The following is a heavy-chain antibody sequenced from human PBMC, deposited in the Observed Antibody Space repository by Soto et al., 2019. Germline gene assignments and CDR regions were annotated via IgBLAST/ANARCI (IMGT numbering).Heavy chain of an antibody. CDR1: GGSISSGGYY. CDR3: ARAPTSGGIGDYFDY. Sequence: SETLSLTCTVSGGSISSGGYYWSWIRQHPGKGLEWIGYIYYSGSTYYNPSLKSRVTISVDTSKNQFSLKLSSVTAADTAVYYCARAPTSGGIGDYFDYWGQGTLVTVSS. D-gene: IGHD2-15*01. J-gene: IGHJ4*02. V-gene: IGHV4-31*03. CDR2: IYYSGST.